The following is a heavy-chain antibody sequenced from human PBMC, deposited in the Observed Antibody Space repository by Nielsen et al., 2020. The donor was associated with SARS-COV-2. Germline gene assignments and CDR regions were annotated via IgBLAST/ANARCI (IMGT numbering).Heavy chain of an antibody. J-gene: IGHJ6*02. CDR3: ARGRVTMVRGVRKYGMDV. Sequence: SETLSLTCAVYGGSFSGYYWSWIRQPPGKGLEWIGEINHSGSTNYNPSLKSRVTISADTSKNQFSLKLSSVTAADTAVYYCARGRVTMVRGVRKYGMDVWGQGTTVTVSS. CDR2: INHSGST. CDR1: GGSFSGYY. D-gene: IGHD3-10*01. V-gene: IGHV4-34*01.